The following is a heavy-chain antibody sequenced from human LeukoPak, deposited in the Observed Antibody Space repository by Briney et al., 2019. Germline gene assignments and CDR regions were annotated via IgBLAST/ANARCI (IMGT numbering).Heavy chain of an antibody. CDR1: GFTFSSYD. CDR3: AREGRYCSGGSCYSDAFDI. CDR2: IGTAGDT. V-gene: IGHV3-13*01. J-gene: IGHJ3*02. Sequence: PGGSLRLSCAASGFTFSSYDMHWVRQATGKGLEWVSAIGTAGDTYYPGSVKGRFTISRENAENSLYLQMNSLRAGDTAVYYCAREGRYCSGGSCYSDAFDIWGQGTMVTVSS. D-gene: IGHD2-15*01.